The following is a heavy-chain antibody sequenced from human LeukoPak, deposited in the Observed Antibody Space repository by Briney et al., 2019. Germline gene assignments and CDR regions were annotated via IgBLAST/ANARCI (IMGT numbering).Heavy chain of an antibody. CDR2: INHSGST. D-gene: IGHD6-13*01. J-gene: IGHJ4*02. Sequence: PSETLSLTCAVYGGSLSGYCWSWIRQPPGKGLEWIGEINHSGSTNYNPSLKSRVTISVDTSKNQFSLKLSSVTAADTAVYYCARSGIAAAGNRSYYFDYWGQGTLVTVSS. CDR3: ARSGIAAAGNRSYYFDY. V-gene: IGHV4-34*01. CDR1: GGSLSGYC.